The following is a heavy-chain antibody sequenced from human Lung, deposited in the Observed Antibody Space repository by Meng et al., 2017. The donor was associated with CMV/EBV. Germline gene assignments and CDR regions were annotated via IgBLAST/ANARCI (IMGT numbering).Heavy chain of an antibody. CDR1: GFTFSTFG. J-gene: IGHJ6*02. Sequence: LSLTCAASGFTFSTFGIHWVRQAPGKELEWVAFIRDTGYSKYYADSVKGRFTISRDNSKNTLYLQMDSLRAEDTAVYYCAKDMTTTYYYYGMDVWGQGTTVTVSS. CDR2: IRDTGYSK. V-gene: IGHV3-30*02. D-gene: IGHD4-11*01. CDR3: AKDMTTTYYYYGMDV.